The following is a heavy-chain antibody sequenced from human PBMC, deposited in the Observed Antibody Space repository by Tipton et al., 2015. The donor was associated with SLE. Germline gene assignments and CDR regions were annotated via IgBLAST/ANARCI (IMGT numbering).Heavy chain of an antibody. D-gene: IGHD5-12*01. Sequence: TLSLTCTVSGGSISSHYWSWIRQPPGKGLEWIGYIYYSGSTNYNPSLKSRVTISVDTSKNQFSLKLSSVTVADTAVYYCARASLGGYDALDYWGQGTLVTVSS. J-gene: IGHJ4*02. CDR2: IYYSGST. CDR1: GGSISSHY. CDR3: ARASLGGYDALDY. V-gene: IGHV4-59*11.